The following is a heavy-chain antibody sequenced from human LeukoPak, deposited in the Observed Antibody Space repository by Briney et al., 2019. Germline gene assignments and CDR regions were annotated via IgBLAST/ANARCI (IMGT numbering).Heavy chain of an antibody. V-gene: IGHV1-2*02. Sequence: ASVKVSCKASGYTFTGYYMHWVRQAPGQGLEWMGWINPNSGGTNYAQKFQGRVTMTRDTSISTAYMELSRLRSDDTAVYYCARDLYYGSGSYPDYWGQGTLDTVSS. CDR2: INPNSGGT. CDR1: GYTFTGYY. J-gene: IGHJ4*02. D-gene: IGHD3-10*01. CDR3: ARDLYYGSGSYPDY.